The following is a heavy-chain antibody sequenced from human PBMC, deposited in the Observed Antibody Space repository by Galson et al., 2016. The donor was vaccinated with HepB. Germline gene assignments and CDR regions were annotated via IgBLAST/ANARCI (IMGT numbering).Heavy chain of an antibody. Sequence: SLRLSCAASGFSFKTFAMNWVRQAPGKGLEWVSSISAAATNTFYAHSVRGRFTISRDNSKNALYLQMDGLRDDDTAVYYCAKDLAGSSPYYDGMDVWGNGTTVSVAS. J-gene: IGHJ6*04. CDR3: AKDLAGSSPYYDGMDV. D-gene: IGHD7-27*01. V-gene: IGHV3-23*01. CDR1: GFSFKTFA. CDR2: ISAAATNT.